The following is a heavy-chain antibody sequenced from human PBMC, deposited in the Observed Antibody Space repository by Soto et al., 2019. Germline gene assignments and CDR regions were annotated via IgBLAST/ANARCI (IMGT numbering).Heavy chain of an antibody. CDR2: ISYDGSNK. Sequence: PGGSLRLSCAASEFTFSKHGMHWVRQAPGKGLEWVAVISYDGSNKYYGDSVKDRFTISRDSSKNTLYLHMNSLRPEDTAVYFCAKGPPLLMVYPVLDSWGQGTLVTVSS. CDR3: AKGPPLLMVYPVLDS. J-gene: IGHJ4*02. V-gene: IGHV3-30*18. CDR1: EFTFSKHG. D-gene: IGHD2-8*01.